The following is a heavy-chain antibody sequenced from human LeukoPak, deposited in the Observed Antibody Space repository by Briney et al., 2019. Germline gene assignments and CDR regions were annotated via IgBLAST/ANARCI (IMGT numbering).Heavy chain of an antibody. J-gene: IGHJ4*02. D-gene: IGHD3-22*01. CDR1: GGSISSYY. CDR3: ARCDSSGYLNYYFDY. V-gene: IGHV4-59*08. Sequence: SETLSLTCTVSGGSISSYYWSWIRQPPGKGLEWIGYIYYSGSTNYNPSLKSRVTILVDSSKNQFSLKLSSVTAAGTAVYYCARCDSSGYLNYYFDYWGQGTLVTVSS. CDR2: IYYSGST.